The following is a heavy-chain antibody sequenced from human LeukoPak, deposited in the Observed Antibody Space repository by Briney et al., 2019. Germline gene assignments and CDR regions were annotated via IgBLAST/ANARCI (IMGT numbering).Heavy chain of an antibody. D-gene: IGHD6-19*01. V-gene: IGHV5-51*01. CDR1: GYTFTTYW. CDR2: IYPGDSDT. J-gene: IGHJ2*01. CDR3: ARQGAGWGYWYFDL. Sequence: GESLKISCKGSGYTFTTYWIGWVRQMPGKGLEWMGIIYPGDSDTTYSPSFQGLVTISVDKSISTASLQWSSLKASDTAIYYCARQGAGWGYWYFDLWGRGTLVTVSS.